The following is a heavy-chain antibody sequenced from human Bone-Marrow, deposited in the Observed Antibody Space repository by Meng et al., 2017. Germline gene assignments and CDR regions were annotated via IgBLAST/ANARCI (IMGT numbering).Heavy chain of an antibody. J-gene: IGHJ4*02. Sequence: EVDMGDAGGGFVQPGGSLSLSFASFGFSFSSYWMHWVRQAPGKGLVWVSRIDSDGTNTHYADSVKGRFTISRDNAKNTLYLQMNSLRAEDTAVYFFASRSSSYYGGWGQGTLVTVSS. D-gene: IGHD6-13*01. CDR3: ASRSSSYYGG. CDR1: GFSFSSYW. V-gene: IGHV3-74*01. CDR2: IDSDGTNT.